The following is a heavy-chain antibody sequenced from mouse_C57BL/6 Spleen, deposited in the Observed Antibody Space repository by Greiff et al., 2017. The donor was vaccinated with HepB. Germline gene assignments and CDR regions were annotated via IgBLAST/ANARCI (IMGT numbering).Heavy chain of an antibody. CDR1: GYTFTSYW. J-gene: IGHJ1*03. CDR2: INPSNGGT. V-gene: IGHV1-53*01. D-gene: IGHD2-2*01. Sequence: QVQLQQPGTELVKPGASVKLSCKASGYTFTSYWMHWVKQRPGQGLEWIGNINPSNGGTNYNEKFKSKATLTVDKSSSTAYMQLRSLTSEDSAVYYCASLWLRREYFDVWGTGTTVTVSS. CDR3: ASLWLRREYFDV.